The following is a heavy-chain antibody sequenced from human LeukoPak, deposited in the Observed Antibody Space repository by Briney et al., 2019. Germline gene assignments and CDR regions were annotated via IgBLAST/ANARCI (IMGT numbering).Heavy chain of an antibody. D-gene: IGHD5-12*01. J-gene: IGHJ6*03. CDR3: ARGGGHSAYNYYYMDV. CDR1: GGSFSGYY. V-gene: IGHV4-34*01. CDR2: INHSGST. Sequence: SESLSLTCTVSGGSFSGYYWSWIRQPPGKGLEWIGEINHSGSTYYNPYPKTRVIISVDTSKNQFSLRLSSVIAADTAVYYCARGGGHSAYNYYYMDVWGKGTTVTVSS.